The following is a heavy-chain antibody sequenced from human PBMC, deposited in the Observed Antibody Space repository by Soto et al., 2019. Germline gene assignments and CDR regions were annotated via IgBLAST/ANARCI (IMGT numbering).Heavy chain of an antibody. CDR3: AKRIWGESSLGPTFDY. D-gene: IGHD3-16*02. Sequence: PGGSKSLSSVSSGSPCSNYAMSWVRKAPGKGLEWVSTISGSGGSTYYADSVKGRFTISRDNSKDTVYLQMNSLRVEDTAIYHCAKRIWGESSLGPTFDYWGQGTPVTVSS. CDR2: ISGSGGST. J-gene: IGHJ4*02. CDR1: GSPCSNYA. V-gene: IGHV3-23*01.